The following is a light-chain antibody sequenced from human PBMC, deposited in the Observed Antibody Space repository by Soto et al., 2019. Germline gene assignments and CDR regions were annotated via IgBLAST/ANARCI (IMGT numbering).Light chain of an antibody. V-gene: IGKV3-11*01. CDR3: QQRSNWQIT. CDR1: QSISTY. J-gene: IGKJ5*01. Sequence: IVLTQSPATLSLSPGEIATLSCRAGQSISTYLAWYQQKSGQAPRLLIYDASNRATGTPARFSGSGSGTDFTLTISSLEPEDFAVYYCQQRSNWQITFGQGTRLEIK. CDR2: DAS.